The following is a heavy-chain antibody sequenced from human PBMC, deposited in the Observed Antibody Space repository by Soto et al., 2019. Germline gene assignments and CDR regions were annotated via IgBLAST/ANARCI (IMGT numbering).Heavy chain of an antibody. Sequence: PGGSLRLSCAASGFTFSSYAMSWVRRAPGKGLEWVSAISGSGGSTYYADSVKGRFTISRDNSKNTLYLQMNSLRAEDTAVYYCSLAVGGYYYGMDVWGQGTTVTVSS. CDR3: SLAVGGYYYGMDV. CDR2: ISGSGGST. J-gene: IGHJ6*02. CDR1: GFTFSSYA. V-gene: IGHV3-23*01. D-gene: IGHD2-15*01.